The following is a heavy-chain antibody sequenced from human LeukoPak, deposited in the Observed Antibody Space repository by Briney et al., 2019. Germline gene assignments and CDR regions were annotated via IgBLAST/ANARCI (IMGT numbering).Heavy chain of an antibody. J-gene: IGHJ4*02. D-gene: IGHD2-15*01. CDR3: ARCSYSGGSCPDY. Sequence: GGSLRLSCAASGFTFSSYWMSWVRQAPGKGLEWVANIKQDGSEKYYVDSVKGRFTISRDNAKNSLYLQVNSLRAEDTAVYYCARCSYSGGSCPDYWGQGTLVTVSS. V-gene: IGHV3-7*01. CDR2: IKQDGSEK. CDR1: GFTFSSYW.